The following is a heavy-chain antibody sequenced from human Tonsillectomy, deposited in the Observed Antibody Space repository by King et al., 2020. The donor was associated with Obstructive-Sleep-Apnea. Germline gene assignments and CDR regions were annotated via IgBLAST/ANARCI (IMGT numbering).Heavy chain of an antibody. CDR1: GGSINNYY. CDR2: MYYSGNT. Sequence: QLQESGPGLVKPSETLSLTCSVSGGSINNYYRSWIRQPPGKGLEWIGYMYYSGNTNFNPSLKSRVTISTDTSKIQFSLRLSSVTAADTAVYFCARHRGVEDYGGYGDYFDYWGQGTLVTVSS. V-gene: IGHV4-59*08. CDR3: ARHRGVEDYGGYGDYFDY. J-gene: IGHJ4*02. D-gene: IGHD5-12*01.